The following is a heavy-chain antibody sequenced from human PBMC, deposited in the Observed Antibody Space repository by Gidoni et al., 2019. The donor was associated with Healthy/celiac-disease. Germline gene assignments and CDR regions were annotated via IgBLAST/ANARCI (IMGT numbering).Heavy chain of an antibody. Sequence: QVQLQESGPGLVKPSQTLSLTCTVSGGSISSGGYYWSWIRQHPGTGLGWIGYIYYSWSTYYNPSLKSRVTISVDTSKNQFSLKLSSVTAADTAVYYCARGGDDNPRYSGYGVFDYWGQGTLVTVSS. V-gene: IGHV4-31*03. CDR1: GGSISSGGYY. CDR3: ARGGDDNPRYSGYGVFDY. D-gene: IGHD5-12*01. J-gene: IGHJ4*02. CDR2: IYYSWST.